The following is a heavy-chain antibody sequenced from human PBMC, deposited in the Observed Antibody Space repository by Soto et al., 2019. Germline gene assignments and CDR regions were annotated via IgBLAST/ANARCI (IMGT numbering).Heavy chain of an antibody. J-gene: IGHJ4*02. D-gene: IGHD6-19*01. CDR2: ISYDGSNK. CDR3: AKDWSSGWQKRDAHFDH. CDR1: GFTFSSYG. V-gene: IGHV3-30*18. Sequence: GGSLRLSCAASGFTFSSYGMHWVRQAPGKGLEWVAVISYDGSNKYYADSVKGRFTISRDNSKNTLYLQMNSLRAEDTAVYYCAKDWSSGWQKRDAHFDHWGQGTRVTVSS.